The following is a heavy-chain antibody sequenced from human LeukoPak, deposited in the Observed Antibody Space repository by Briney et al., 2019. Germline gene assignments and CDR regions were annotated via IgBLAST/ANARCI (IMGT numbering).Heavy chain of an antibody. Sequence: GGSLRLSCAASGFTFSSYSMNWVRQAPGKGLEWVSSISSSSTNIYYADSVKGRFTISRDNAKNSLYLQMNSLRAEDTAVYYCARDYNAFDIWGQGTMVTVSS. CDR2: ISSSSTNI. V-gene: IGHV3-21*01. CDR3: ARDYNAFDI. CDR1: GFTFSSYS. J-gene: IGHJ3*02.